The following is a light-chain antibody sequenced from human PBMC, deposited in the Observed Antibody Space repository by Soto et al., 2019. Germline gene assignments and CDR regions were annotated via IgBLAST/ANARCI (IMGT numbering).Light chain of an antibody. V-gene: IGKV3-15*01. Sequence: EIVMTQSPGTLSVSPGERVTLSCRASQSVSSRLVWYQRKPGQAPRLLIYDASTRATAMPGRFSGSGSGTEFTLTISSLQSEDFAAYYCQQYNNWPWTFGQGTKVDIK. J-gene: IGKJ1*01. CDR2: DAS. CDR1: QSVSSR. CDR3: QQYNNWPWT.